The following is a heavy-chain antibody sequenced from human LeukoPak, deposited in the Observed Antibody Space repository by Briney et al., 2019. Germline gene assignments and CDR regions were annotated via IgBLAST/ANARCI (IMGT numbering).Heavy chain of an antibody. CDR2: IYYSGST. CDR1: GGSISSSSYY. CDR3: ASSYDSSGYYVPNNWFDP. J-gene: IGHJ5*02. V-gene: IGHV4-39*01. Sequence: SETLSLTCTVSGGSISSSSYYWGWIRQPPGKGLEWIGSIYYSGSTYYNPSLKSRVTISVDTSKNQFSLKLSSVTAADTAVYYCASSYDSSGYYVPNNWFDPWGQGTLVTVSS. D-gene: IGHD3-22*01.